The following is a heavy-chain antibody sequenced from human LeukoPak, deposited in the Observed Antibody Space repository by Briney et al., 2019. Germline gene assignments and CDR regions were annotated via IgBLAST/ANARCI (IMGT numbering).Heavy chain of an antibody. CDR1: GGSISSGGYY. J-gene: IGHJ3*02. V-gene: IGHV4-31*03. D-gene: IGHD4-23*01. CDR3: IGAGGGIYAFDI. Sequence: SQTLSLTCTVSGGSISSGGYYWSWIRQHPEKGLEWIGYIYYSGSTYYNPSLKSRVTISGDTSKNQFSLKLSSVTAADTAVYYCIGAGGGIYAFDIWGQGTMVTVSS. CDR2: IYYSGST.